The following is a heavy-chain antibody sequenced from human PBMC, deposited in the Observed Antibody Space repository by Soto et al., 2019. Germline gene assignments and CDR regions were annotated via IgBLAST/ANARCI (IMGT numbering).Heavy chain of an antibody. CDR1: GGSVSSDSYY. V-gene: IGHV4-61*01. D-gene: IGHD6-13*01. J-gene: IGHJ3*02. CDR2: IFNIGST. Sequence: SETLSLTCTVSGGSVSSDSYYWSWIRQPPGKGLEWIGYIFNIGSTNYNPSLKSRVTISMDTSKNQFSLKLSSVTAADTAVYYCARRSMAASWAFDIWGQGTMVTVSS. CDR3: ARRSMAASWAFDI.